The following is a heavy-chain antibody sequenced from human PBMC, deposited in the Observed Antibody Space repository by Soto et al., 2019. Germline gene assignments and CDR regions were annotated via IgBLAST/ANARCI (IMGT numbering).Heavy chain of an antibody. CDR3: AKSLVTPSDAFDL. CDR1: GFTFGNYA. CDR2: ISDPGTST. Sequence: PGESLKISCAASGFTFGNYAMNWVRQAPGKGLEWISSISDPGTSTYYANSVKGRFSMSRDNSKNTLFLQMNRLRADDTAVYFCAKSLVTPSDAFDLWGRGTLVTVSS. J-gene: IGHJ3*01. V-gene: IGHV3-23*01. D-gene: IGHD2-21*02.